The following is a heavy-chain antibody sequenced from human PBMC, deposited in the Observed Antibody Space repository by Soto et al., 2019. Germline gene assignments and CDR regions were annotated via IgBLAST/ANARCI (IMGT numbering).Heavy chain of an antibody. CDR1: GGSFSGYY. V-gene: IGHV4-34*01. CDR3: ARGISEQQLVRSTWFDP. Sequence: PSETLSLTCAVYGGSFSGYYWSWIRQPPGKGLEWIGEINHSGSTNYNPSLKSRVTISVDTSKNQFSLKLSSVTAAHTAVYYCARGISEQQLVRSTWFDPWGQGTLVTVSS. D-gene: IGHD6-13*01. J-gene: IGHJ5*02. CDR2: INHSGST.